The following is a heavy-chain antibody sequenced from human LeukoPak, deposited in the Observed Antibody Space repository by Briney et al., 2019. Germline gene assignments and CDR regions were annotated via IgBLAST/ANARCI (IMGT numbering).Heavy chain of an antibody. J-gene: IGHJ4*02. V-gene: IGHV1-2*02. D-gene: IGHD2-15*01. Sequence: HRASVTDSCMASGYTFTGYYIHWVRQAPGQGLECMGWMNTNSGDTNYAQKFQGRVTMTRDTSINTAYMELSRLRSDDTAVYYCARAAGGSPFDNWGQGTLVTVSS. CDR3: ARAAGGSPFDN. CDR1: GYTFTGYY. CDR2: MNTNSGDT.